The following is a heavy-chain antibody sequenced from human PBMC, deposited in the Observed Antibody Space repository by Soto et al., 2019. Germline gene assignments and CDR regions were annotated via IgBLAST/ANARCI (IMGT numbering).Heavy chain of an antibody. CDR1: EFIFSSYA. D-gene: IGHD3-9*01. CDR2: ISFGGNII. CDR3: ARTFDTITYYFDY. V-gene: IGHV3-30-3*01. J-gene: IGHJ4*02. Sequence: QVHLVESGGGVAQPGGSLRLSCAASEFIFSSYAMHWIRQAPGKGLEWLAVISFGGNIIQYADSVKGRFIISRDNSKNTLYLQMNSLRGDDTAVYYCARTFDTITYYFDYWGQGTLVTVSS.